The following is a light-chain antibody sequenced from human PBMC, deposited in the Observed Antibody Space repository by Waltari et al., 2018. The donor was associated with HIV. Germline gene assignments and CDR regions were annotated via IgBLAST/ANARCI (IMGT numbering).Light chain of an antibody. CDR1: QTISNY. CDR2: AAS. CDR3: QQTYITALT. Sequence: DIQMTQSPSSLSASMGDRVTITCRASQTISNYLNWYQHKPGKAPKLLIQAASSLQTGVPSRFSGSGSGTDFTLTISSLQPDDFATYYCQQTYITALTFGGGTKVEIK. J-gene: IGKJ4*01. V-gene: IGKV1-39*01.